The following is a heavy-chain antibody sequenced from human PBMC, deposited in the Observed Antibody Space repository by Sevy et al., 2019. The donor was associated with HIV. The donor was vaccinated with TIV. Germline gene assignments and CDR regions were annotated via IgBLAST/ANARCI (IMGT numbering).Heavy chain of an antibody. D-gene: IGHD3-16*01. CDR1: GGSIFSVNW. Sequence: SETLSLTCAVSGGSIFSVNWWHWVRQSPGKGLEWIGEIYHSGSTNYNPSLKSRVTISVDNSKNQFSLNLYSVTAADTAVYYCARGGETPRGFDPWGQGSLVTVSS. CDR3: ARGGETPRGFDP. CDR2: IYHSGST. J-gene: IGHJ5*02. V-gene: IGHV4-4*02.